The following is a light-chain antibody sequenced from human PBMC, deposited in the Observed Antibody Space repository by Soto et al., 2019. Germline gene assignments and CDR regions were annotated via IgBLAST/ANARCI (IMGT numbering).Light chain of an antibody. CDR2: DTD. V-gene: IGLV7-46*01. CDR3: LLSYTGRLYV. Sequence: QAVVTQEPSLTVSPGGTVTLTFASSTEPVTNGHFPYWFQQKPGQAPRPLIYDTDNKHSWTPARFSASLLGDKAALTLSGALPEDEADYYCLLSYTGRLYVFGPGTKVTVL. J-gene: IGLJ1*01. CDR1: TEPVTNGHF.